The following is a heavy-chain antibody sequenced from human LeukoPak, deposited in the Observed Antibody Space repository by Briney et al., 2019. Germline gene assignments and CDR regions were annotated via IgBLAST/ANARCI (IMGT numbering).Heavy chain of an antibody. Sequence: PSETLSLTCTITGDSISFSPYYWNWIRQLPGKGLEWIGYFSYTGSTTYNPSLKSRVTILFDTSNSQLSLKLNSVTAADTAVYYCARDAGYGSVPLWGRGARVAVSA. J-gene: IGHJ4*02. CDR2: FSYTGST. CDR1: GDSISFSPYY. CDR3: ARDAGYGSVPL. V-gene: IGHV4-61*01. D-gene: IGHD3-10*01.